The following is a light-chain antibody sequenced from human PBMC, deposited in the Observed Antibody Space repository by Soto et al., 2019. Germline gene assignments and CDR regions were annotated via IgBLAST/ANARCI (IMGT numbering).Light chain of an antibody. CDR3: QQYDDLPIT. CDR1: HDITNF. V-gene: IGKV1-33*01. J-gene: IGKJ5*01. Sequence: DIHMTQSRSSLAVSVGDSVTITCQASHDITNFLNWYRQKPGKAPKLLIYDVSKLETGVSSRFSGSGSGTDFPPTISRLQPEDTATYFCQQYDDLPITFGQGTRLEIK. CDR2: DVS.